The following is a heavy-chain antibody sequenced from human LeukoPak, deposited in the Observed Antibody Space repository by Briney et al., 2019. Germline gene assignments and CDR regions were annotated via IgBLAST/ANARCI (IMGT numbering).Heavy chain of an antibody. CDR1: GGSFSGYY. J-gene: IGHJ4*02. CDR2: INHSGST. CDR3: ARRYGSGCYCNFDY. D-gene: IGHD3-10*01. Sequence: PSETLSLTCAVYGGSFSGYYWSWIRQPPGKGLEWIGEINHSGSTNYNPSLKSRVTISVDTSKNQFSLKLSSVTAADTAVYYCARRYGSGCYCNFDYWGQGTLVTVSS. V-gene: IGHV4-34*01.